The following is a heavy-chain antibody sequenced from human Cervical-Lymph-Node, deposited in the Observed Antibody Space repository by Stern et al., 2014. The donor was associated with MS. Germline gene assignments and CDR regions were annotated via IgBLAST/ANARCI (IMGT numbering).Heavy chain of an antibody. CDR1: GYSFTSYW. D-gene: IGHD4-17*01. J-gene: IGHJ4*02. CDR2: THPGDSHT. Sequence: EVQLVESGAEVKKPGESLKISCKGSGYSFTSYWIGWVRQMPGKGLEWMGTTHPGDSHTRYSPSFQGKVPISADKSISTAYLQWSSLKASDTAMYYCARPTVTSGYFAYWGQGTLVTVSS. V-gene: IGHV5-51*01. CDR3: ARPTVTSGYFAY.